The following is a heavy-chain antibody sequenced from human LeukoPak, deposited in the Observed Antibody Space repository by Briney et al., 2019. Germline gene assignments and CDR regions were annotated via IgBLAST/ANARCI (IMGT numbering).Heavy chain of an antibody. J-gene: IGHJ4*02. V-gene: IGHV1-18*01. CDR2: ISAYNGNT. D-gene: IGHD3-22*01. CDR3: ARGHSLYYYDSSGYADY. Sequence: ASVKVSCKASGYTFTSYGISWVRQAPGQGLEWMGWISAYNGNTNYAQKLQGRVTMTTDTSTSTAYMELRSLRSDDPAVYYRARGHSLYYYDSSGYADYWGQGTLVTVSS. CDR1: GYTFTSYG.